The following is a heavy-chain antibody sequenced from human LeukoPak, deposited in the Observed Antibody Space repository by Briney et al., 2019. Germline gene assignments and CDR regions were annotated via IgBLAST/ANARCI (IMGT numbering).Heavy chain of an antibody. Sequence: ASVKVSCKASGGTFSSYAISWVRQAPGQGLEWMGWISAYNGNTNYVQKLQGRVTMTTDTSTSSAYMELRSLRSDDTAVYYCARVYYGDDAFDIWGQGTMVTVSS. CDR1: GGTFSSYA. V-gene: IGHV1-18*01. J-gene: IGHJ3*02. CDR3: ARVYYGDDAFDI. D-gene: IGHD1-26*01. CDR2: ISAYNGNT.